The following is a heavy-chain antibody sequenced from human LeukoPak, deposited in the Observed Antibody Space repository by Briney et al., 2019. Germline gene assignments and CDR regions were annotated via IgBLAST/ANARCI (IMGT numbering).Heavy chain of an antibody. V-gene: IGHV3-23*01. J-gene: IGHJ4*02. CDR3: AKVECSGGSCYIDY. Sequence: GGSLRLSCAASGFTFSDYAVNWVRQAPGKGLEWVSTISGSGGSTYYADSVKGRFTISRDNSKNTLYLQMNGLRAEDTAVYYCAKVECSGGSCYIDYWGQGTLVTVSS. CDR1: GFTFSDYA. CDR2: ISGSGGST. D-gene: IGHD2-15*01.